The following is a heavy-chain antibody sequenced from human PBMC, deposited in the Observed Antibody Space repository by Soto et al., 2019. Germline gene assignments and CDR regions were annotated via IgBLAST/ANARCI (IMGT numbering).Heavy chain of an antibody. V-gene: IGHV1-46*02. D-gene: IGHD2-21*02. CDR1: GYNLNTYY. CDR3: ARGGHIAVVTASFDY. CDR2: IYPSGGGS. J-gene: IGHJ4*02. Sequence: QVQLVQSGAEVKKPGASVKVSCKPSGYNLNTYYLHWVRQAPGQGLEWMGIIYPSGGGSTYAQKFLGRVTMTRDTSTSTVFMELSSLRSADTAVYYCARGGHIAVVTASFDYWGQGTLVTVFS.